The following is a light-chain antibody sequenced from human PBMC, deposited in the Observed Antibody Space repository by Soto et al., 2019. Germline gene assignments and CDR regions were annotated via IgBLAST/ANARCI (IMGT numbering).Light chain of an antibody. V-gene: IGKV3-20*01. CDR3: HQYGSSPLT. CDR2: GAS. Sequence: EILLTQSPGTLSLSPGESGTVSCRAGQALSSSSLAWYQQKPGQAPRLLIYGASTRASGIPDRFSGGGSGTDFTLTISRLEPEDFAVYYCHQYGSSPLTFGGGTKVEI. CDR1: QALSSSS. J-gene: IGKJ4*01.